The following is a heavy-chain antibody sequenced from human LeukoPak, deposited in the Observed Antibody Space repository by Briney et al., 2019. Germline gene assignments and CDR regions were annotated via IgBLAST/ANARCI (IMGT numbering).Heavy chain of an antibody. CDR1: GGSISSSTYY. V-gene: IGHV4-39*07. J-gene: IGHJ6*03. Sequence: SETLSLTCTVSGGSISSSTYYWGWIRQPPGKGLEWIGSIYYSGSTYYNPSLKSRVTISVDTSKNQFSLKLSSVTAADTAVYYCARSVWFGESFRSYYMDVWGKGTTVTVSS. CDR3: ARSVWFGESFRSYYMDV. D-gene: IGHD3-10*01. CDR2: IYYSGST.